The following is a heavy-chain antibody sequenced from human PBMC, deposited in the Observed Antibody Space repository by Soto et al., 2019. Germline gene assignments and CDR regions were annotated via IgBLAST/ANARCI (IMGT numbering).Heavy chain of an antibody. CDR2: ISYDGSNK. CDR1: GFTFSSYG. Sequence: PGGSLRLSCAASGFTFSSYGMHWVRQAPGKGLEWVAVISYDGSNKYYADSVKGRFTISRDNSKNTLYLQMNSLRAEDTAVYYCAKDKRWLPFGVFDYWGQGTLVTVSS. V-gene: IGHV3-30*18. CDR3: AKDKRWLPFGVFDY. J-gene: IGHJ4*02. D-gene: IGHD5-12*01.